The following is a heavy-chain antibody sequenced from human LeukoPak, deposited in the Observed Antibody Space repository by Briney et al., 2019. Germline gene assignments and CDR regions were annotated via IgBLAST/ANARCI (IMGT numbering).Heavy chain of an antibody. Sequence: PGGSLRPSCAASGFTFSNAWMSWVRQAPGKGLEWVGLIKSKTDGGTTDYAAPVKGRFTISRDDSKNTLYLQMNSLKTEDTAVYYCTTGALGTWGQGTLVTVSS. V-gene: IGHV3-15*01. CDR3: TTGALGT. CDR1: GFTFSNAW. J-gene: IGHJ5*02. CDR2: IKSKTDGGTT.